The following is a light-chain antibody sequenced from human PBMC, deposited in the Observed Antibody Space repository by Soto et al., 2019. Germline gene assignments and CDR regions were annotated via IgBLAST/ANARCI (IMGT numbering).Light chain of an antibody. Sequence: EMVMTQSPATLSVSPGERATLSCWASQSILSNLAWYQQKPGQAPRLLIYGASTRATGIPARFSGSGSGTEFTLTINSLQSEVFAVYYCQQYNSWPWTFGQGTKVEIK. V-gene: IGKV3-15*01. J-gene: IGKJ1*01. CDR2: GAS. CDR1: QSILSN. CDR3: QQYNSWPWT.